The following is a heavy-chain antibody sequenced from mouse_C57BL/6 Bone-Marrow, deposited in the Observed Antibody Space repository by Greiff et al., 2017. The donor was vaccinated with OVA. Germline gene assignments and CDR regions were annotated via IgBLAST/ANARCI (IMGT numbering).Heavy chain of an antibody. CDR2: INPSTGGT. V-gene: IGHV1-42*01. J-gene: IGHJ2*01. CDR1: GYSFTGYY. D-gene: IGHD1-1*01. Sequence: EVQLQQSGPELVKPGASVKISCKASGYSFTGYYMNWVKQSPEKSLEWIGEINPSTGGTTYNQKFKAKATLTVDKSSSTAYMQLKSLTSEDSAVYSSARSSLLLPPFDYWGTGTTLTVSS. CDR3: ARSSLLLPPFDY.